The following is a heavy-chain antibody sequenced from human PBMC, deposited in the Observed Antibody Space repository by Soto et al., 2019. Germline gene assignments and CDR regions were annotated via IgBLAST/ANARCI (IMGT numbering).Heavy chain of an antibody. J-gene: IGHJ4*02. CDR2: ISYDGSNK. V-gene: IGHV3-30*18. D-gene: IGHD1-26*01. CDR1: GFTFSSYG. Sequence: QVQLVKSGGGVVQPGRSLRLSCAASGFTFSSYGMHWVRQAPGKGLEWVAVISYDGSNKYYADSVKGRFTISRDNSKNTLYLQMTSLRAEDTAVYYCAKDRGGSYCDYWGQGTLVTVSS. CDR3: AKDRGGSYCDY.